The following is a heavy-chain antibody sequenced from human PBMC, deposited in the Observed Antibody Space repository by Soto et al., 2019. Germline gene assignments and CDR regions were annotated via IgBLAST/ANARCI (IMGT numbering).Heavy chain of an antibody. V-gene: IGHV4-59*01. CDR2: IYYSGST. CDR1: GGSISSYY. CDR3: ARVTGGSYYYYGMDV. Sequence: QVQLQESGPGLVKPSETLSLTCTVSGGSISSYYWSWIRQPPGKGLEWIGYIYYSGSTNYNPSLKSRVTISVDTSKNQFSLKLSSVTAADTAVYYCARVTGGSYYYYGMDVWGQGTTVTVSS. J-gene: IGHJ6*02. D-gene: IGHD1-26*01.